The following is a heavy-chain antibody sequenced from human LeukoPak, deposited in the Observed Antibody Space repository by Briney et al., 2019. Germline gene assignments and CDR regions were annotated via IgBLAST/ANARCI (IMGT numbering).Heavy chain of an antibody. J-gene: IGHJ6*02. V-gene: IGHV3-53*01. CDR3: AKMGVEYYYYYGMDV. D-gene: IGHD3-16*01. CDR1: GFTVSSNY. CDR2: IYSGGST. Sequence: PGGSLRLSCAASGFTVSSNYMSWVRQAPGKGLEWVSVIYSGGSTYYADSVKGRFTISRDNSKNTLYLQMNSLRAEDTAVYYCAKMGVEYYYYYGMDVWGQGTTVTVSS.